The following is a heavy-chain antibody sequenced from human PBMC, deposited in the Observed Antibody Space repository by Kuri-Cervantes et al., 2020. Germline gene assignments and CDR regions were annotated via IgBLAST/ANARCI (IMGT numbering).Heavy chain of an antibody. Sequence: GSLRLSCAVSGYSISSGYYWGWIRQPPGKGLEWIGSIYHSGSTYYNPSLKSRVTISVDTSKNQFSLKLSSVTAADTAVYCCAGGTNSYWGSSRRAFDIWGQGTMVTVSS. V-gene: IGHV4-38-2*01. CDR1: GYSISSGYY. CDR2: IYHSGST. D-gene: IGHD3-16*02. CDR3: AGGTNSYWGSSRRAFDI. J-gene: IGHJ3*02.